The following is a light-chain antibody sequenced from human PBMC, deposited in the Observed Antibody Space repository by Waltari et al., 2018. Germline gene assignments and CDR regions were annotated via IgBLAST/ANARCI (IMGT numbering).Light chain of an antibody. CDR3: QSADTSSTYWV. V-gene: IGLV3-25*02. CDR2: KDN. CDR1: ALPKQY. J-gene: IGLJ3*02. Sequence: SYELTQSPSVSVSPGQTARINCSGDALPKQYVYWYQQKPGQAPLLVIFKDNERPSGIPERSSGSSSGTTVSLTISGVQAEDEADYYCQSADTSSTYWVFGGGTKLTVL.